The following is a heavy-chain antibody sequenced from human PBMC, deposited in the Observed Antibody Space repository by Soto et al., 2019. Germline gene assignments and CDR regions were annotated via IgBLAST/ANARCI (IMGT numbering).Heavy chain of an antibody. J-gene: IGHJ3*02. D-gene: IGHD1-1*01. CDR3: ARDDAFKNENGFDI. Sequence: QVQLVESGGGVVQPGRSLRLSCAASGFTFSRYGFHWVRQAPGKGLEWVAVIVSDGSNKYHADSVEGRFTISRDNSKDTLYLQMNSLRAEDTAVYYCARDDAFKNENGFDIWGQGTMVTVSS. CDR1: GFTFSRYG. CDR2: IVSDGSNK. V-gene: IGHV3-33*01.